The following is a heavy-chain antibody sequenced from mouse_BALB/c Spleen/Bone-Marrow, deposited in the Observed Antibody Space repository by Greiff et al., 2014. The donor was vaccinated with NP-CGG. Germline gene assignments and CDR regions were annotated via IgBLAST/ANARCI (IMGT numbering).Heavy chain of an antibody. CDR3: TRSGTLGAMDY. CDR2: IYPSDSYT. CDR1: GYAFTSYW. V-gene: IGHV1-69*02. D-gene: IGHD4-1*01. J-gene: IGHJ4*01. Sequence: VQFQQSGAELVRPGASVKLSCKASGYAFTSYWINWVKQRPGQGLEWIGNIYPSDSYTNYNQKFKDKATLTVDKSSSTAYMQLSSPTSEDSAVYYCTRSGTLGAMDYWGQGTSVTVSS.